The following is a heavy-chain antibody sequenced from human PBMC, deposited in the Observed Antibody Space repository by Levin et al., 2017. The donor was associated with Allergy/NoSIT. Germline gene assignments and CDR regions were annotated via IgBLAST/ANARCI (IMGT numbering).Heavy chain of an antibody. J-gene: IGHJ6*02. V-gene: IGHV4-34*01. D-gene: IGHD3-3*01. CDR3: ARLRITIFGVLIRAHGMDG. CDR1: GGSFSGYY. CDR2: INHSGST. Sequence: SSETLSLTCAVYGGSFSGYYWSWIRQPPGKGLEWIGEINHSGSTNYNPSLKSRVTISVDTSKNQFSLKLSSVTAADTAVYYCARLRITIFGVLIRAHGMDGWGQGTTVTVSS.